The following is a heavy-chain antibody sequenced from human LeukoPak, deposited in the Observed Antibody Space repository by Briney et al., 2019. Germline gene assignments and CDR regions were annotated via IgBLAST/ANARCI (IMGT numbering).Heavy chain of an antibody. V-gene: IGHV4-30-2*01. D-gene: IGHD6-6*01. CDR1: GGSISSGGYY. CDR2: IYHSGST. CDR3: ARAGAARPNFDY. J-gene: IGHJ4*02. Sequence: SETLSLTCTVSGGSISSGGYYWSWIRQPPGKGPEWIGYIYHSGSTYYNPSLKSRVTISVDRSKNQFSLKLSSVTAADTAVYYCARAGAARPNFDYWGQGTLVTVSS.